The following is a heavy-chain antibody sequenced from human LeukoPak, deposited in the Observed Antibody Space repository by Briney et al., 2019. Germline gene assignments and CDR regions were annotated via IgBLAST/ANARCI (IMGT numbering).Heavy chain of an antibody. CDR2: IYWDDVK. CDR1: GFSLSTSRVG. J-gene: IGHJ4*02. D-gene: IGHD3-22*01. Sequence: SGPTLVKPTQTLTLTCSFSGFSLSTSRVGVGWIRQPPGKALEWLALIYWDDVKRYSPSLKSRLTITKDTSKNQVVLTMTNMDPVDTATYYCVHRLLDSKTFDYWGQGTLVTVSS. V-gene: IGHV2-5*02. CDR3: VHRLLDSKTFDY.